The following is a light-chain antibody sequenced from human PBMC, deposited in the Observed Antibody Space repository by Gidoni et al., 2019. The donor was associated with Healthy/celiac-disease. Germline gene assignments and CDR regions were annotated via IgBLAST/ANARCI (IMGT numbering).Light chain of an antibody. J-gene: IGLJ2*01. Sequence: QSALTQPRSVSGSPGQSVTISCTGTSSDVGGSNYVSWYQQHPGKAPKLMIYDVSKRPSGVPDRFSGSKSSNTASLTISGLQAEDEADYYCCSYAGSYTFVVFGGGTKLTVL. CDR3: CSYAGSYTFVV. CDR2: DVS. CDR1: SSDVGGSNY. V-gene: IGLV2-11*01.